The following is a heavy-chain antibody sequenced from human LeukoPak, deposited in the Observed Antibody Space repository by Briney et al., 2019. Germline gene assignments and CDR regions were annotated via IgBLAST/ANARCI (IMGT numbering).Heavy chain of an antibody. V-gene: IGHV3-48*03. CDR1: RFTFSSYG. D-gene: IGHD3-22*01. CDR3: AGVLVVLIREGDAFDI. Sequence: PGGSLRLSCAASRFTFSSYGMNWVRQAPGKGLEWVSYISSRSSTIYYADSVKGRFTISRDNAKNSLYLQMNSLRAEDTAVYYCAGVLVVLIREGDAFDIWGEGTMVSVSS. J-gene: IGHJ3*02. CDR2: ISSRSSTI.